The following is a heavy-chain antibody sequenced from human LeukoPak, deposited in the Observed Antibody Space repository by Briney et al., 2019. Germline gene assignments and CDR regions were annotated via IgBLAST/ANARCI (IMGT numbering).Heavy chain of an antibody. J-gene: IGHJ6*02. D-gene: IGHD3-10*01. CDR1: GYTFIAYY. Sequence: ASVKVSCKASGYTFIAYYLHWVRQAPGQGLEWMGWINPNSGGTNYAQKFQGRVTMTRDTSISTAYMEPSRLRSDDTAVYYCARVRGGFYGMDVWGQGTTVTVSS. V-gene: IGHV1-2*02. CDR2: INPNSGGT. CDR3: ARVRGGFYGMDV.